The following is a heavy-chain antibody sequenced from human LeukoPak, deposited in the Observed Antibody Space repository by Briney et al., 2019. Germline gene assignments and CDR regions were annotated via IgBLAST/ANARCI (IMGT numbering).Heavy chain of an antibody. CDR2: IYYSGST. V-gene: IGHV4-59*01. Sequence: PSETLSLTCTVSGGSISSYYWSWIRQPPGKGLEWIGYIYYSGSTNYNPSFKSRVAISVDTSKNQFSLKLSSVTTADTAVYYCARDLGRYDFWSGYYNPYYYYYMDVWGKGTTVTVSS. D-gene: IGHD3-3*01. J-gene: IGHJ6*03. CDR3: ARDLGRYDFWSGYYNPYYYYYMDV. CDR1: GGSISSYY.